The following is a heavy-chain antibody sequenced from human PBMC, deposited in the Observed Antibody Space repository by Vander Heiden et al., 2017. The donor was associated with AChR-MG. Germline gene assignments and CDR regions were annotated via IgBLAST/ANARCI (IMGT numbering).Heavy chain of an antibody. CDR2: IDPTSGGT. V-gene: IGHV1-2*02. CDR1: GYPFTDSY. Sequence: QVQLVQSGAEVKKPGASVKVSCKASGYPFTDSYIHWVRQAPGQGLEWLGCIDPTSGGTRSDQKFQGRITMTRDTSISTSYMELSRLTSDDTAVYYCARSRAFDYWGQGTLVTISS. CDR3: ARSRAFDY. J-gene: IGHJ4*02.